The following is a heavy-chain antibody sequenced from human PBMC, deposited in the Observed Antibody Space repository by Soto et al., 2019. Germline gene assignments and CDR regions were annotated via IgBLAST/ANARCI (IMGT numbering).Heavy chain of an antibody. CDR3: AGGRLVLVPAAIGYNWFDP. D-gene: IGHD2-2*02. CDR1: GYTFTSYD. J-gene: IGHJ5*02. V-gene: IGHV1-8*01. Sequence: QVQLVQSGAEVKKPGASVKVSCKASGYTFTSYDINWVRQATGQGLEWMGWMNPNSGNTGYAQKFQGRVTMTRNTSISTAYMELSSLRSEDTAVYYCAGGRLVLVPAAIGYNWFDPWGQGTLVTVSS. CDR2: MNPNSGNT.